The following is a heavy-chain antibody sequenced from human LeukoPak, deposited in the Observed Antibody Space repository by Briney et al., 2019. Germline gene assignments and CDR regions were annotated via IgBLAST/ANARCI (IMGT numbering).Heavy chain of an antibody. Sequence: GGSLRLSCAASGFTFSSYSMNWVRQAPGKGLEWVSSISSSSSYIYYADSVKGRFTISRDNAKNSLYLQMNSLRAEDTAVYYCALARLYSSSTLDYWGQGTLVTVSS. D-gene: IGHD6-6*01. CDR2: ISSSSSYI. J-gene: IGHJ4*02. CDR3: ALARLYSSSTLDY. CDR1: GFTFSSYS. V-gene: IGHV3-21*01.